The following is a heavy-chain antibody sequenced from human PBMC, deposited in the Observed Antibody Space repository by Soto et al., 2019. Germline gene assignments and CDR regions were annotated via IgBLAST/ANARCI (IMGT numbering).Heavy chain of an antibody. Sequence: QVHLVESGGGVVQPGRSLRLSCGASGFAFSNYGMHWVRQAPGKGLEWVSLIWFDGSIKYYADSVKGRFTISRDNSKKMLSLQMTSPTVEHTAVYYCVRNRDYSDARGLGSWGQGTLVTVSS. J-gene: IGHJ5*02. CDR1: GFAFSNYG. CDR2: IWFDGSIK. D-gene: IGHD2-15*01. V-gene: IGHV3-33*01. CDR3: VRNRDYSDARGLGS.